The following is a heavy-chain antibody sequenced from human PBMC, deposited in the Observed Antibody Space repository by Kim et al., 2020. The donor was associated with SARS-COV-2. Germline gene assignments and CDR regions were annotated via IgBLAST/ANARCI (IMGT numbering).Heavy chain of an antibody. V-gene: IGHV4-39*01. CDR3: ARVSLGGGFGDY. CDR2: IYYSGST. CDR1: GGSISSSSYY. Sequence: SETLSLTCTVSGGSISSSSYYWGWIRQPPGKGLEWIGSIYYSGSTYYNPSLKSRVTISVDTSRNQFSLKLSSVTAADTAVYYCARVSLGGGFGDYWGQGTLVTVSS. D-gene: IGHD3-10*01. J-gene: IGHJ4*02.